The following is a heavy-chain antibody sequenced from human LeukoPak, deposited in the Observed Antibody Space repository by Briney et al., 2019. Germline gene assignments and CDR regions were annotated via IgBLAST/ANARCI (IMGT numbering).Heavy chain of an antibody. CDR2: INRDGSTT. Sequence: GGSLRLPCAASGFTFSSYSMNWVRQAPGRGLVWVSRINRDGSTTNYADSVKGRFTISRDNAKNTLYLQMNSLRAEDTAVYYCARASEPTMIDYWGQGTLVTVSS. CDR1: GFTFSSYS. J-gene: IGHJ4*02. D-gene: IGHD1-26*01. V-gene: IGHV3-74*01. CDR3: ARASEPTMIDY.